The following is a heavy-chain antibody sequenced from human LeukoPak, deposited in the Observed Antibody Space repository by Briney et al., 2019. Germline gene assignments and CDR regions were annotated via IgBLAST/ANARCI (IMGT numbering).Heavy chain of an antibody. V-gene: IGHV4-59*01. CDR1: GGSISSYY. CDR2: IYYSGST. CDR3: AREGAGYSSGWYNYYYGMGV. J-gene: IGHJ6*02. D-gene: IGHD6-19*01. Sequence: SETLSLTCTVSGGSISSYYWSWIRQPPGKGLEWIGYIYYSGSTNYNPSLKSRVTISVDTSKNQFSLKLSSVTAADTAVYYCAREGAGYSSGWYNYYYGMGVWGQGTTVTVSS.